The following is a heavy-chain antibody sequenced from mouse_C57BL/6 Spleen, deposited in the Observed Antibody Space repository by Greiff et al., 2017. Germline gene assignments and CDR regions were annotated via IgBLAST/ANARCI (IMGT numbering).Heavy chain of an antibody. CDR3: ARGPDYYAMDY. Sequence: EVQLQQSGPGLVRPSPSLSLSCSVTGYSITSGSYWNLIRQFPGNKLEWMGYISYDGSNNYNPSLKNRISITRDTSKNQFFLKLNSVTTEDTATYDCARGPDYYAMDYWGQGTSVTVSS. CDR2: ISYDGSN. V-gene: IGHV3-6*01. CDR1: GYSITSGSY. J-gene: IGHJ4*01.